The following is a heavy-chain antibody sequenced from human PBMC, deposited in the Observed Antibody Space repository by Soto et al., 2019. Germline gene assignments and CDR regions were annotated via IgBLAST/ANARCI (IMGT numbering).Heavy chain of an antibody. CDR3: ARRFESGYFDWFSGMDV. D-gene: IGHD3-9*01. CDR1: GYSFTSYW. CDR2: IYPGDSDT. J-gene: IGHJ6*02. V-gene: IGHV5-51*01. Sequence: PGESLKISCKGSGYSFTSYWIGWVRQMPGKGLEWMGIIYPGDSDTRYSPSFQGQVTISADKSISTAYLQWSSLKASDTAMYYCARRFESGYFDWFSGMDVWGQGTTVTVSS.